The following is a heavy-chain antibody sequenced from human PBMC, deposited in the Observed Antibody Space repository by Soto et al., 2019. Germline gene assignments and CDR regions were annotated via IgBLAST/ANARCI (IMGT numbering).Heavy chain of an antibody. J-gene: IGHJ4*02. CDR3: AHRQRIIRYFDLGYFDS. CDR2: IYWDDDR. V-gene: IGHV2-5*02. D-gene: IGHD3-9*01. CDR1: GFSFISSGEG. Sequence: QITLKESGPTLLKPTQTLTLTCTFSGFSFISSGEGVGWIRQPPGKALEWLALIYWDDDRLYNPSLENRLTLTKANDPSRRQVFLTLTDVDPADTATYYCAHRQRIIRYFDLGYFDSWGQGAPVTVSS.